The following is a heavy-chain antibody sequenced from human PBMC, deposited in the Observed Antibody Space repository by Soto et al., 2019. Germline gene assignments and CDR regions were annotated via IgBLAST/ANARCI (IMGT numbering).Heavy chain of an antibody. Sequence: ASVKVSCKASGGSFSNFGISWVRQAPGQGLEWMGGIVPVFGRPNYAQRFRGRLTITADESTSTGYMGLISLRSDDTAVYYCAREGSGYNFWGQGTQVTVSS. CDR2: IVPVFGRP. CDR3: AREGSGYNF. J-gene: IGHJ4*02. CDR1: GGSFSNFG. D-gene: IGHD5-12*01. V-gene: IGHV1-69*13.